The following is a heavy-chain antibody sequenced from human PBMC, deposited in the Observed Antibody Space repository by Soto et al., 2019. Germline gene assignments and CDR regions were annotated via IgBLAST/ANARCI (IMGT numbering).Heavy chain of an antibody. J-gene: IGHJ4*02. D-gene: IGHD6-13*01. CDR2: ISSSSSYI. CDR1: GFTFSSYS. V-gene: IGHV3-21*01. Sequence: GGSLRLSCAASGFTFSSYSMNWVRQAPGKGLEWVSSISSSSSYIYYADSVKGRFTISRDNAKNSLYLQMNSLRAEDTAVYYCARDFDGYSSSWSAPFDYWGQGTLVTVSS. CDR3: ARDFDGYSSSWSAPFDY.